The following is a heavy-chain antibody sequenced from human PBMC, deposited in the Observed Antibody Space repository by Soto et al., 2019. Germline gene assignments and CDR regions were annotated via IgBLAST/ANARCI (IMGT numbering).Heavy chain of an antibody. Sequence: QVQLVESGGGVVQPGRSLRLSCAASGFTFSSYGMHWVRQAPGKGLEWVAVIWYDGSNKYYADSVKGRFTISRDNSKNTLYLQMNSLRAEDKAVYYCARDYGDYQAYNWFDPWGQGTLVTVSS. J-gene: IGHJ5*02. D-gene: IGHD4-17*01. V-gene: IGHV3-33*01. CDR1: GFTFSSYG. CDR2: IWYDGSNK. CDR3: ARDYGDYQAYNWFDP.